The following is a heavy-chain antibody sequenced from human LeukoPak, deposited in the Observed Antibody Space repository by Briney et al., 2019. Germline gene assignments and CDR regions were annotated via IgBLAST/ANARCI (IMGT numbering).Heavy chain of an antibody. CDR2: IYSGGST. D-gene: IGHD5/OR15-5a*01. CDR3: ARSNDAFDI. Sequence: GGSLRLSCAASGFTFSSNYMNWVRQAPGKGLEWVSIIYSGGSTFYSDSVKGRFTISRDNSKNTLHLQMNSLRAEDTAVYYCARSNDAFDIWGQGTMVTVSS. CDR1: GFTFSSNY. J-gene: IGHJ3*02. V-gene: IGHV3-53*01.